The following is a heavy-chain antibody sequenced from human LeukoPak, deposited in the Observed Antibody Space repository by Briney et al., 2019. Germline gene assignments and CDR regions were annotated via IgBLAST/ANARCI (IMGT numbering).Heavy chain of an antibody. CDR3: ARGWGYCSSTSCYKDDY. V-gene: IGHV4-39*01. J-gene: IGHJ4*02. CDR2: IYYSGST. Sequence: SETLSPTCTVSGGSISSSSCYWDWIRQPPGKGLEWIGSIYYSGSTYYSPSLKSRVTISVDTSRNQFSLKLSSVTAADTAVYYCARGWGYCSSTSCYKDDYWGQGTLVTVSS. D-gene: IGHD2-2*02. CDR1: GGSISSSSCY.